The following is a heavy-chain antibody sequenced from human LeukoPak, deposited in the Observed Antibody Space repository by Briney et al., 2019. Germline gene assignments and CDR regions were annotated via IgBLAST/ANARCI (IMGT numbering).Heavy chain of an antibody. CDR1: GFTFSSYW. CDR3: ARDLVLALFDP. Sequence: GGSLRLSCAASGFTFSSYWMHWVRQAPGKGLEWVSYISSSSSYTNYADSVKGRFTISRDNAKNSLYLQMNSLRAEDTAVYYCARDLVLALFDPWGQGTLVTVSS. V-gene: IGHV3-11*05. D-gene: IGHD2-15*01. CDR2: ISSSSSYT. J-gene: IGHJ5*02.